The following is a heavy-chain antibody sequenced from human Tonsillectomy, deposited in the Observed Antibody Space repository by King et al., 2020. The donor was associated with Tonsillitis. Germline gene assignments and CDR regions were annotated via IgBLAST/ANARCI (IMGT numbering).Heavy chain of an antibody. Sequence: VQLVESGGGLVQRGGSLRLSCAASGFTFSSYWMHWVRHPPGKGLVWVSRINSDGSSTSYADSVKGRFTISRDNAKNTLYLQMNSLRAEDTAVYYCASWYNYYYGMDVWGQGTTVTVSS. V-gene: IGHV3-74*01. CDR1: GFTFSSYW. CDR2: INSDGSST. D-gene: IGHD1-1*01. CDR3: ASWYNYYYGMDV. J-gene: IGHJ6*02.